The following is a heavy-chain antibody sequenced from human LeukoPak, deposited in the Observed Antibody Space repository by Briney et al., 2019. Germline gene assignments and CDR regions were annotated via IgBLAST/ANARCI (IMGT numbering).Heavy chain of an antibody. CDR1: GYTLTSYG. J-gene: IGHJ4*02. V-gene: IGHV1-18*01. D-gene: IGHD2-15*01. CDR2: ISVNNAKT. Sequence: ASVKVSCKASGYTLTSYGFSWVRQAPGQGLEWMGWISVNNAKTNYAQKFQGRVTMTTDTSTTTAYMELRSLTSDDTAVYYCARVGYCSGGSCCSDYWGQGTLVTVSS. CDR3: ARVGYCSGGSCCSDY.